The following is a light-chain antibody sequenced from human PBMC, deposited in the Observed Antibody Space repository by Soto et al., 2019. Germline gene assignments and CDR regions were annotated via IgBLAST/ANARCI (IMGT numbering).Light chain of an antibody. CDR2: EVS. V-gene: IGKV2-30*01. Sequence: DIVMTQSPLSLPVTLGQPASISCRSSESPVISDGNTLLNWFQQRPGQSPRRLIYEVSNRDFGGPDRVRGSGSGTEFTLKISRVEDEDVGVYGCMQGARWPYTFGQGTKLEI. CDR3: MQGARWPYT. CDR1: ESPVISDGNTL. J-gene: IGKJ2*01.